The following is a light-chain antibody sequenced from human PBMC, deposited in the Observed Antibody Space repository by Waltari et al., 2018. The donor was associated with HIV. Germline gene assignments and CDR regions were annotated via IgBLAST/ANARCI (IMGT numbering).Light chain of an antibody. CDR2: KGT. CDR1: ALPKQY. CDR3: QSADSSGTWV. J-gene: IGLJ3*02. V-gene: IGLV3-25*03. Sequence: SYELTQPPSLSVSPGQTARITCSGDALPKQYAYWYHQKPGQAPVLGIYKGTEGPSGILERFTGSNSGTTVTLTISGGQAEDEDDYYWQSADSSGTWVFGGGTKLTVL.